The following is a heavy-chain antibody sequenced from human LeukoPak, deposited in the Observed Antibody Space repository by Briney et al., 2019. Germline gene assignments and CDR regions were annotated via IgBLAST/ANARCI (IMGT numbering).Heavy chain of an antibody. Sequence: SETLSLTCAVYGESFSGYYWSWIRQPPGKGLEWIGEINHSRSTNYNPSLKSRVTISVDTSKNQFSLKLSSVTAADTAVYYCARVDGDADYWGQGTLVTVSS. CDR1: GESFSGYY. CDR3: ARVDGDADY. J-gene: IGHJ4*02. D-gene: IGHD4-17*01. CDR2: INHSRST. V-gene: IGHV4-34*01.